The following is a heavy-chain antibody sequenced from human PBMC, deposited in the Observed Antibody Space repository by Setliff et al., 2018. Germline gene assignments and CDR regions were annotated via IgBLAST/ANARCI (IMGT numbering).Heavy chain of an antibody. V-gene: IGHV4-59*01. CDR1: GGSISSYY. CDR2: INYSGST. D-gene: IGHD6-13*01. J-gene: IGHJ1*01. CDR3: ALSSSRFKDFQH. Sequence: PSETLSLTCTVSGGSISSYYWSWIRQPPGKGLEWIGYINYSGSTNYNPSLKSRVTISEDMSKNQFSLKVSSVTAADTAIYYCALSSSRFKDFQHWGQGTLVTVSS.